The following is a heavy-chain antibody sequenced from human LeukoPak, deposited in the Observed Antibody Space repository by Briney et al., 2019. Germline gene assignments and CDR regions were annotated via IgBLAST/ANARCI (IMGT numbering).Heavy chain of an antibody. CDR1: GFTFRDYY. CDR3: ARVGGVNWFDP. CDR2: ISGSGTFT. J-gene: IGHJ5*02. D-gene: IGHD3-10*01. V-gene: IGHV3-11*06. Sequence: GGSLRLSCAASGFTFRDYYMSWIRQAPGKGLEWVSHISGSGTFTNYADSVKGRFTISRDNAKNTLYLQINSLRAEDTAVYYCARVGGVNWFDPWGQGTLVTVSS.